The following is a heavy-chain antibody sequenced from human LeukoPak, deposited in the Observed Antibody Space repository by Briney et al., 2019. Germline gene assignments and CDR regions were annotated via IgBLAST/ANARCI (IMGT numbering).Heavy chain of an antibody. Sequence: GASLRLSCAASGFIFSNYAMSWVRQAPGKGLEWVSAIGGRDGGTYYADSVKGRFTISRDNSKNTLYLQMNSLRAEDTAVYYCAKAPNYCSGGSCYSGFDYWGQGTLVTVSS. CDR1: GFIFSNYA. D-gene: IGHD2-15*01. CDR2: IGGRDGGT. CDR3: AKAPNYCSGGSCYSGFDY. V-gene: IGHV3-23*01. J-gene: IGHJ4*02.